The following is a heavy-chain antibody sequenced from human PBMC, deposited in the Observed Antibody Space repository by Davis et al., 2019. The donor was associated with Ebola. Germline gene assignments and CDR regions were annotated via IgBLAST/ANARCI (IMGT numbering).Heavy chain of an antibody. CDR1: GGSFSGYY. CDR3: ARRRRIVTATYFDY. CDR2: INHSGST. V-gene: IGHV4-34*09. Sequence: MPSETLSLTCAVYGGSFSGYYWSWIRQPPGKGLEWIGEINHSGSTYYNPSLKSRVSILVDTSNSQFSLNLNSVTAADTAVYYCARRRRIVTATYFDYWGQGILVTVSS. D-gene: IGHD5-24*01. J-gene: IGHJ4*02.